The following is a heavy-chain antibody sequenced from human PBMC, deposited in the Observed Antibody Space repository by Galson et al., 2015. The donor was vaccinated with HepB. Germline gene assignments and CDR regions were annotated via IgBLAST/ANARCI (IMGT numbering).Heavy chain of an antibody. CDR2: IKSKTDGGTT. V-gene: IGHV3-15*01. CDR1: GFTFSNAW. J-gene: IGHJ4*02. D-gene: IGHD2-2*01. Sequence: SLRLSCAASGFTFSNAWMSWVRQAPGKGLEWVGRIKSKTDGGTTDYAAPVKGRFTISRDDSKNTLYLQMNSLKTEDTAVYYCTTDPDIVVVPAAMPVDYWGQGTLVTVSS. CDR3: TTDPDIVVVPAAMPVDY.